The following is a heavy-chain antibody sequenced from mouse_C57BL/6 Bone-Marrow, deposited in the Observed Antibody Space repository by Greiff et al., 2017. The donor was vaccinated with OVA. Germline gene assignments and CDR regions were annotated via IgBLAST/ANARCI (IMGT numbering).Heavy chain of an antibody. J-gene: IGHJ2*01. Sequence: QVQLKESGPGILQSSQTLSLTCSFSGFSLRTSGMGVSWIRQPSGKGLEWLAHIYWDDDKRYNPSLKSRLTISKDTSRNQVFLKITSVDTADTATYYCARRHYGSRGDYFDYWGQGTTLTVSS. CDR2: IYWDDDK. CDR3: ARRHYGSRGDYFDY. CDR1: GFSLRTSGMG. V-gene: IGHV8-12*01. D-gene: IGHD1-1*01.